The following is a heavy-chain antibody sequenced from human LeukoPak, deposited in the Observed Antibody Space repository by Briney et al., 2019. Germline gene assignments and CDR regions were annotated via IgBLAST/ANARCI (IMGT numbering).Heavy chain of an antibody. Sequence: SGGSLRLSCAASGFTFSTYAMHWVRQGPGKRLEYVAAISTNGDGTYYANSVRGRFTISRDNSKNTLYLQMGSLRAEDMAEYYCARYSGSCYNSWGQGTQVTVSS. D-gene: IGHD2-15*01. J-gene: IGHJ4*02. CDR2: ISTNGDGT. V-gene: IGHV3-64*01. CDR1: GFTFSTYA. CDR3: ARYSGSCYNS.